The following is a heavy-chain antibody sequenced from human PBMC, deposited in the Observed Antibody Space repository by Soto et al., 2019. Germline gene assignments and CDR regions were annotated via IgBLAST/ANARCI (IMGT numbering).Heavy chain of an antibody. J-gene: IGHJ6*02. CDR1: GGSISSYY. D-gene: IGHD4-17*01. Sequence: QVQLQESGPGLVKPSETLSLTCTVSGGSISSYYWSWIRQPPGKGLEWIGYIYYSGSTNYNPSLKMLGTIAVATSKNQFSLSLSPVTAADTAVYDCARETYGDSAYYYYGMDVWGQGTTVTVSS. CDR2: IYYSGST. CDR3: ARETYGDSAYYYYGMDV. V-gene: IGHV4-59*01.